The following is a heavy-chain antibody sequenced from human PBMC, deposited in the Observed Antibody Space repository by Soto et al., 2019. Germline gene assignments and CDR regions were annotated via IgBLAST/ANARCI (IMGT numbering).Heavy chain of an antibody. Sequence: QVQLVQSGAEVKKPGSSVKVSCEASGGTFSGHEISWVRKAPGQGPEWLGGLIPLFGTTQKAQNFQNRLTITADKSTSTAYMELTSLRFEDTAIYYCARGPNWGYRFDSWGQGTLVTVSS. CDR1: GGTFSGHE. V-gene: IGHV1-69*06. J-gene: IGHJ4*02. CDR2: LIPLFGTT. CDR3: ARGPNWGYRFDS. D-gene: IGHD7-27*01.